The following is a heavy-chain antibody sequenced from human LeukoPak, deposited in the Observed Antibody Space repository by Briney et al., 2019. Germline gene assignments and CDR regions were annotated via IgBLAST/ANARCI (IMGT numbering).Heavy chain of an antibody. D-gene: IGHD3-22*01. V-gene: IGHV3-23*01. Sequence: GGSLRLSCAASGFTLSSYAMSWVRQAPGKGLEWVSSIGASGGSTNYADSVKGRFTISRDNSKNTLYLQMNSLRAEDTAVYYCAREYYYDSSGLHDAFDIWGQGTMVTVSS. CDR3: AREYYYDSSGLHDAFDI. CDR1: GFTLSSYA. CDR2: IGASGGST. J-gene: IGHJ3*02.